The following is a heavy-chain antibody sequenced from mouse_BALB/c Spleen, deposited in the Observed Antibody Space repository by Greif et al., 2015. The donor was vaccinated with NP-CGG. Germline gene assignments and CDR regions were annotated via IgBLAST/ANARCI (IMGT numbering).Heavy chain of an antibody. CDR2: ILPGSGST. D-gene: IGHD2-4*01. CDR3: ARGSTMITTNYAMDY. Sequence: QVQLQQSGAELMKPGASVKISCKATGYTFSSYWIEWVRQRPGHGLEWIGEILPGSGSTNYNEKFKGKATFTADTSSNTAYMQLSSLTSEDSAVYYCARGSTMITTNYAMDYWGQGTSVTVSS. V-gene: IGHV1-9*01. J-gene: IGHJ4*01. CDR1: GYTFSSYW.